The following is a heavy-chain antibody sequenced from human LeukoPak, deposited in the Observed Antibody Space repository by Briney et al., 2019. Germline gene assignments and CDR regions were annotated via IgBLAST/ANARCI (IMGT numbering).Heavy chain of an antibody. D-gene: IGHD4-17*01. Sequence: GASVKVACKASGYTFTSYFMHWVRQAPGQALDWMGIINPRGGSTSYAQKFQGRVTMTRDTSTSTVYMELSSVRSEDTAVYYCARDSADYGDYDYWGQGTLVSVSS. J-gene: IGHJ4*02. V-gene: IGHV1-46*01. CDR1: GYTFTSYF. CDR2: INPRGGST. CDR3: ARDSADYGDYDY.